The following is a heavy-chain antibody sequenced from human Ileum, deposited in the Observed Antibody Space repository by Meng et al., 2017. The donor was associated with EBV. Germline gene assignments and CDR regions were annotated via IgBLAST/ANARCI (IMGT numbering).Heavy chain of an antibody. CDR2: IYGDDDK. V-gene: IGHV2-5*02. CDR3: AHREGSGGWYPDD. Sequence: QITLKESGPTLVKPXXTLTLTXTFSGFSLSTSEVGVGWIRQPPGKALEWLALIYGDDDKRYNPSLESRLTISKDTSKNQVVLTMTNMDPMDTATYYCAHREGSGGWYPDDWGQGTLVTVSS. D-gene: IGHD6-19*01. CDR1: GFSLSTSEVG. J-gene: IGHJ4*02.